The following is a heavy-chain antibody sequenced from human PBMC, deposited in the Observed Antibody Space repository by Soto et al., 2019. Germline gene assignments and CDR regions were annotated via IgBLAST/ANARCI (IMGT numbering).Heavy chain of an antibody. V-gene: IGHV3-53*01. CDR3: AKSLGGYDNYYYYYGMDV. Sequence: GGSLRLSCAASGFTVSSNYMSWVRRAPGKGLEWVSVIYSGGSTYYADSVKGRFTISRDNSKNTLYLQMNSLRAEDTAVYYCAKSLGGYDNYYYYYGMDVWGQGTTVTVSS. CDR2: IYSGGST. D-gene: IGHD5-12*01. CDR1: GFTVSSNY. J-gene: IGHJ6*02.